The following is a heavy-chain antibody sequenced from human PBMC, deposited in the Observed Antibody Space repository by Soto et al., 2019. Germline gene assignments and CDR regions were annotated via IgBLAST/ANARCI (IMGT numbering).Heavy chain of an antibody. D-gene: IGHD3-16*02. CDR3: ARVRYSWQRYYYYYGMDV. Sequence: SETLSLTCAVYGGSFSGYYWSWIRQPPGKGLEWIGEINHSGSTNYNPSLKSRVTISVDTSKNQFSLKLSSVTAADTAVYYCARVRYSWQRYYYYYGMDVWGQGTTVTVSS. CDR2: INHSGST. J-gene: IGHJ6*02. V-gene: IGHV4-34*01. CDR1: GGSFSGYY.